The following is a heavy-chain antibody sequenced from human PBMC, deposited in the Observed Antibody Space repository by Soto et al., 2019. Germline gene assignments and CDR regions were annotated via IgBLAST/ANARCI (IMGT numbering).Heavy chain of an antibody. J-gene: IGHJ4*02. D-gene: IGHD2-8*01. CDR1: GFTFSDHY. CDR3: ARDSRNGHYFDY. V-gene: IGHV3-72*01. Sequence: EVQLVESGGGLVQPGGSLRVSCAASGFTFSDHYMDWVRQAPGKGLEWVGRIKNRGNNYITEYAASVTGRITISRDDSKNSVYLQMNSLKTEDTAVYYCARDSRNGHYFDYRGQGTLVTVSS. CDR2: IKNRGNNYIT.